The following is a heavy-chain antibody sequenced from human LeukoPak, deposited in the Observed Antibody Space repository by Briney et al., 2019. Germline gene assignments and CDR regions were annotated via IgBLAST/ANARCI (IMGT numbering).Heavy chain of an antibody. CDR3: AKGPAQLDKFDY. Sequence: GGSLRLSCAASGFTFTSYGISWVRQAPGQGLEWMGWISAYNGNTNYAQKLQGRVTMTTDTSTSTAYMALRSLRSDDTAVYYCAKGPAQLDKFDYWGQGTLVTVSS. D-gene: IGHD6-6*01. CDR2: ISAYNGNT. CDR1: GFTFTSYG. V-gene: IGHV1-18*01. J-gene: IGHJ4*02.